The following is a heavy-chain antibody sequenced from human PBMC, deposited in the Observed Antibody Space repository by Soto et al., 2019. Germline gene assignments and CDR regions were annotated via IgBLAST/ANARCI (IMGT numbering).Heavy chain of an antibody. CDR1: GGSLSSYY. CDR3: ARPNYDSSTGYPDAFDI. V-gene: IGHV4-59*08. Sequence: SETLSLTCTVSGGSLSSYYWSWIRQPPGKGLEWIGYIYYSGSTNYNPSLKSRVTISVDTSKNQFSLKLSSVTAADTAVYYCARPNYDSSTGYPDAFDIWGQGTMVTVSS. J-gene: IGHJ3*02. D-gene: IGHD3-9*01. CDR2: IYYSGST.